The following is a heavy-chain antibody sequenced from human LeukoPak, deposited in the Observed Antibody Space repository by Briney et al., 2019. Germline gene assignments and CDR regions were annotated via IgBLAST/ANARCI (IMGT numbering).Heavy chain of an antibody. CDR3: AREGSGSYHNWFDP. V-gene: IGHV4-30-4*08. Sequence: TSETLSLTCTVSGGSISSGDYYWRWIRQPPGKGLEWIGYIYYSGSTYYNPSLKSRVTISVDTSKNQFSLKLSSVTAADTAVYYCAREGSGSYHNWFDPWGQGTLVTVSS. D-gene: IGHD1-26*01. CDR2: IYYSGST. J-gene: IGHJ5*02. CDR1: GGSISSGDYY.